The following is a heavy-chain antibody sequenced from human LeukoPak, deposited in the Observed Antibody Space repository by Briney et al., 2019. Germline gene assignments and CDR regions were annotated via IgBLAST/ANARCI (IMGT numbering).Heavy chain of an antibody. Sequence: SETLSLTCAVSGGSISSGGYSWSWLRQPPGKALEWIGYIYYTGKTYYNPSLEGRVTILVDTSRNHFSVKLSSVTAADTAVYYCARSQNYYGSGDYWSQGTLVTVSS. CDR1: GGSISSGGYS. V-gene: IGHV4-61*03. D-gene: IGHD3-10*01. J-gene: IGHJ4*02. CDR2: IYYTGKT. CDR3: ARSQNYYGSGDY.